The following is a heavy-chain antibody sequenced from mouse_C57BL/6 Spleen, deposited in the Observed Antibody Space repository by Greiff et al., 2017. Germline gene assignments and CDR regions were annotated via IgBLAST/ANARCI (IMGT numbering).Heavy chain of an antibody. CDR2: ISSGGDYI. D-gene: IGHD2-3*01. J-gene: IGHJ3*01. CDR3: TRGGLLRNWFAY. Sequence: EVKLMESGEGLVKPGGSLKLSCAASGFTFSSYALSWVRQTPEKRLEWVAYISSGGDYIYYADTVKGRFTISRDNARNTLYLQMSSLKSEDTAMYYCTRGGLLRNWFAYWGQGTLVTVSA. V-gene: IGHV5-9-1*02. CDR1: GFTFSSYA.